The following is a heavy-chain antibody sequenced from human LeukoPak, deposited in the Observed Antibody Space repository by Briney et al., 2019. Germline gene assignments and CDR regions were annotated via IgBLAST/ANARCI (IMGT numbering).Heavy chain of an antibody. J-gene: IGHJ4*02. CDR2: INPNSGGT. D-gene: IGHD6-6*01. CDR3: ARPSIAARPGSDDY. V-gene: IGHV1-2*02. CDR1: GYTFTGYY. Sequence: GASVKVSCKASGYTFTGYYMQWVRQAPGQRLEWMGWINPNSGGTNYAQKFQGRVTMTRDTSISTAYMELSRLRSDDTAVYYCARPSIAARPGSDDYWGQGTLVTVSS.